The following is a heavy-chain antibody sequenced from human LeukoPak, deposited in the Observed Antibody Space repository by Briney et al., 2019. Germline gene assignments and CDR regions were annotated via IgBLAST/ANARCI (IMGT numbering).Heavy chain of an antibody. D-gene: IGHD4-23*01. Sequence: GGSLRLSCAASGFTVSGNYMSWVRQAPGKGLEWVSVIYSGGSTYYADSVKGRFTISRDNSKNTLYLQMNSLRAEDTAVYYCARDLRMVTTGVRAFDIWGQGTMVTVSS. V-gene: IGHV3-53*01. CDR2: IYSGGST. J-gene: IGHJ3*02. CDR3: ARDLRMVTTGVRAFDI. CDR1: GFTVSGNY.